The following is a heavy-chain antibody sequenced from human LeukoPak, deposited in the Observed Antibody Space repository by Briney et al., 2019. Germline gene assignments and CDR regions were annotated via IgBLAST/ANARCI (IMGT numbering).Heavy chain of an antibody. J-gene: IGHJ6*02. CDR1: GYTFTGYY. Sequence: ASVTVSCKSSGYTFTGYYMHWVRQAPGQGLEWMGRINPNSGGTNYAQKFQGRVTMTRDTSISTAYMELSRLRSDDTAVYYCARDILRFLEWLSNGYYYGMDVWGQGTTVTVSS. CDR3: ARDILRFLEWLSNGYYYGMDV. D-gene: IGHD3-3*01. CDR2: INPNSGGT. V-gene: IGHV1-2*06.